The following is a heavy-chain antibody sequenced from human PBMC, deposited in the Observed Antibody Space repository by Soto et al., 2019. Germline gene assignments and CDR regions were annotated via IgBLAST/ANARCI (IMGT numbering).Heavy chain of an antibody. CDR1: GFTFSSYA. CDR2: ISYDGSNK. V-gene: IGHV3-30-3*01. J-gene: IGHJ6*02. D-gene: IGHD3-9*01. CDR3: ARDDYDILTGYSYYYYYGMDV. Sequence: VQLVESGGGVVQPGRSLRLSCAASGFTFSSYAMHWVRQAPGKGLEWVAVISYDGSNKYYADSVKGRFTISRDNSKNTLYLQMNSLRAEDTAVYYCARDDYDILTGYSYYYYYGMDVWGQGTTVTVSS.